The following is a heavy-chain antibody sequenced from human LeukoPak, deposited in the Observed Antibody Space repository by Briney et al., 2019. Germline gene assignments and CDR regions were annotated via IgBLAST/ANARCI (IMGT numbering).Heavy chain of an antibody. V-gene: IGHV3-30*04. Sequence: GRSLRLSCAASGFTFSSYAMHWVRQAPGKGLEWVATIRQDGSQKYYLDSVKGRFTISRDNSKNTLYLQMNSLRAEDTAVYYCAKDQWWFGESNAFDVWGQGTVVTVSS. J-gene: IGHJ3*01. CDR3: AKDQWWFGESNAFDV. CDR2: IRQDGSQK. D-gene: IGHD3-10*01. CDR1: GFTFSSYA.